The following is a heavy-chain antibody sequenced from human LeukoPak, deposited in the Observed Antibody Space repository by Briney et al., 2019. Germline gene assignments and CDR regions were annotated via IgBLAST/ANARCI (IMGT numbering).Heavy chain of an antibody. CDR1: GFTFSSYS. V-gene: IGHV3-21*01. Sequence: GGSLGLSCAASGFTFSSYSMNWVRQAPGKGLEWVSSISSSSSYIYYADSVKGRFTISRDNAKNSLYLQMNSLRAEDTAVYYCARDLGAAVASYGMDVWGQGTTVTVSS. J-gene: IGHJ6*01. CDR3: ARDLGAAVASYGMDV. CDR2: ISSSSSYI. D-gene: IGHD6-19*01.